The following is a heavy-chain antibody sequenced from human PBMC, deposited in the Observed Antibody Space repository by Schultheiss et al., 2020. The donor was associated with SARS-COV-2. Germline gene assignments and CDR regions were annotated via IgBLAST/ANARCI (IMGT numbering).Heavy chain of an antibody. Sequence: AGSLRLSCAASGFTFSGSAMHWVRQASGKGLEWVGRIRSKANSYATAYAASVKGRFTISRDDSKNTAYLQMNSLKTEDTAVYYCTSFSTYYYGSGTPSRWGQGTLVTVSS. V-gene: IGHV3-73*01. CDR1: GFTFSGSA. J-gene: IGHJ4*02. CDR2: IRSKANSYAT. D-gene: IGHD3-10*01. CDR3: TSFSTYYYGSGTPSR.